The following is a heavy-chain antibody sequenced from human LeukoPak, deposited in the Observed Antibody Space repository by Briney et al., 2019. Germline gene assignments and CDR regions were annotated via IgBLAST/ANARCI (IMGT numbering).Heavy chain of an antibody. CDR1: GYTFTSYY. CDR2: INPSGDST. V-gene: IGHV1-46*01. J-gene: IGHJ4*02. D-gene: IGHD2-2*01. CDR3: ARHPSPQLHHFDY. Sequence: ASVKVFCKASGYTFTSYYMHWVRQAPGQGPEWMGIINPSGDSTSYEQRFQGRLTMTRDTSTNTVYMELSSLRSEDTAVYYCARHPSPQLHHFDYWGQGTLVTVSS.